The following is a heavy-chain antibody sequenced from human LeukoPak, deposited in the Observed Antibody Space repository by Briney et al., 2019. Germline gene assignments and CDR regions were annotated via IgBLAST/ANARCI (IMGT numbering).Heavy chain of an antibody. Sequence: SETLSLTCTVSGGSIRSNSFYWGWFRQPPGTGLEWIGSINYSGNTYYNPSLKSRVTISVDTSKNQFSLQLNSVTPEDTAVYYCARDWNDVVDWGQGTLVTVSS. CDR2: INYSGNT. J-gene: IGHJ4*02. CDR3: ARDWNDVVD. V-gene: IGHV4-39*07. CDR1: GGSIRSNSFY. D-gene: IGHD1-1*01.